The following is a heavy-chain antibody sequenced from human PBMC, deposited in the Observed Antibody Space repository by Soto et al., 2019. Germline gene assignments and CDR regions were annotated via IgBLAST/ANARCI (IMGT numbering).Heavy chain of an antibody. CDR1: GYSFTSYL. CDR2: IYPGDSDT. V-gene: IGHV5-51*01. D-gene: IGHD3-3*01. Sequence: GESLKISCKGSGYSFTSYLIGWVRQMPGKGLEWMGIIYPGDSDTRYSPSFQGQVTISVDKSINAAYLQWSSLKASDTAMYYCARRITGRTTGGAFDVWGQGTMVTVS. CDR3: ARRITGRTTGGAFDV. J-gene: IGHJ3*01.